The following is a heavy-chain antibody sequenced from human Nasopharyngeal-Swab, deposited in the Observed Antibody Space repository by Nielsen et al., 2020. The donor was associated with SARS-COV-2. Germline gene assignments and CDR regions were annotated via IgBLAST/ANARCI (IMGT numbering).Heavy chain of an antibody. Sequence: GESLKISCATSGSSFTDYWIAWVRQAPGKGLECMGTIFPGDSHTRYTPSFQGQVTISADKSISTAYLQWSSLKASDTAMYYCVRPEGVATSFKYYFQYGMDVWGQGTMVTVPS. J-gene: IGHJ6*02. V-gene: IGHV5-51*01. D-gene: IGHD5-12*01. CDR3: VRPEGVATSFKYYFQYGMDV. CDR1: GSSFTDYW. CDR2: IFPGDSHT.